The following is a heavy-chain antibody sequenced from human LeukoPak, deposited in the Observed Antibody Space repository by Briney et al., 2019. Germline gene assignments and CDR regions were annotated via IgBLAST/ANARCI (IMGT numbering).Heavy chain of an antibody. D-gene: IGHD6-13*01. CDR2: ISASSSTI. CDR3: ARDQYSSSWYLFYYYYMDV. J-gene: IGHJ6*03. Sequence: GGSLRLSCAASGFTFSDYYMSWIRQAPGKGLDWVSYISASSSTIYYADSVQGRLTISRDNAKNSLYLQMNSLRAEDTAVYYCARDQYSSSWYLFYYYYMDVWGKGTTVTVSS. CDR1: GFTFSDYY. V-gene: IGHV3-11*04.